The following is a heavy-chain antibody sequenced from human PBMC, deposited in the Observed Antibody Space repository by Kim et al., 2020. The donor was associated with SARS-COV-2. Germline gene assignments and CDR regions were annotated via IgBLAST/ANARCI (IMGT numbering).Heavy chain of an antibody. V-gene: IGHV3-30*18. J-gene: IGHJ4*02. Sequence: GGSLRLSCAASGFTFSSYGMHWVRQAPGKGLEWVAVISYDGSNKYYADSVKGRFTISRDNSKNTLYLQMNSLRAEDTAVYYCAKPSAQEDTAMAVFDYWGQGPLVTVSS. CDR2: ISYDGSNK. CDR1: GFTFSSYG. CDR3: AKPSAQEDTAMAVFDY. D-gene: IGHD5-18*01.